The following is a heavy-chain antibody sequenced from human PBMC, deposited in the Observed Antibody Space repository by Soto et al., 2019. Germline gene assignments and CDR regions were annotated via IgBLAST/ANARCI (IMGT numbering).Heavy chain of an antibody. J-gene: IGHJ4*02. V-gene: IGHV1-24*01. D-gene: IGHD3-16*02. CDR3: AAALLPPYGFALGGVVAGSFDY. CDR2: FAPEDHEI. Sequence: XSVKFPCQSCVCTRPRLSVLLLRQSPGPGLEWVGGFAPEDHEILCAPKFMGRDTLTEDTSADTAYMELTSLTSEDTAVYVCAAALLPPYGFALGGVVAGSFDYWGQGSLVTVSS. CDR1: VCTRPRLS.